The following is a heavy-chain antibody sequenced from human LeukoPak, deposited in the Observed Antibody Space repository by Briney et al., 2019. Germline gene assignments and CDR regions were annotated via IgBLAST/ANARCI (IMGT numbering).Heavy chain of an antibody. CDR3: ARAPGAALD. D-gene: IGHD2-15*01. V-gene: IGHV4-39*01. CDR1: GGSIRSSPYY. CDR2: LHYSGTT. J-gene: IGHJ4*02. Sequence: SETLSLACTVSGGSIRSSPYYWGWVRQPPGKGLEWIGSLHYSGTTNYNPSLKSRVTISADTSKNQFSLKLSSVTAADTAVHYCARAPGAALDWGQGTLVTVSS.